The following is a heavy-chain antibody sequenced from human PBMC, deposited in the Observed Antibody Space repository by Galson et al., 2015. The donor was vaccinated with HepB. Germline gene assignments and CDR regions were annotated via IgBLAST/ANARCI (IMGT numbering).Heavy chain of an antibody. CDR3: ARGEQWLVD. J-gene: IGHJ4*02. V-gene: IGHV3-48*04. CDR2: ISSSSSTI. D-gene: IGHD6-19*01. Sequence: EWVSYISSSSSTIYYADSVKGRFTISRDNAKNSLYLQMNSLRAEDTAVYYCARGEQWLVDWGQGTLVTVSS.